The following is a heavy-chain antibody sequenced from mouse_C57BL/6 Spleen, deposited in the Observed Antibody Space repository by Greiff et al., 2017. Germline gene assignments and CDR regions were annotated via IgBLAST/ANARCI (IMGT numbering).Heavy chain of an antibody. Sequence: QVQLQQPGAELVKPGASVQLSCKASGYTFTSYWMHWVKQRPGQGLEWIGMIHPNSGSTNYNAKFKSKATQTVDKSSSTAYMQHRSLTSEYSAVYDCARGGYGSSYKYFDVWGTGTTVTVSS. D-gene: IGHD1-1*01. CDR3: ARGGYGSSYKYFDV. J-gene: IGHJ1*03. CDR2: IHPNSGST. CDR1: GYTFTSYW. V-gene: IGHV1-64*01.